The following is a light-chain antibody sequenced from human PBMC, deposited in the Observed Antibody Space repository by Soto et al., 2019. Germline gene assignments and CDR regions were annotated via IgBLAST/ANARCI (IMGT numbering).Light chain of an antibody. CDR3: QHGYSTPLT. J-gene: IGKJ4*01. CDR2: SAS. Sequence: IHLTQSPSSLSASVGDRVTITCRASQGIRTYLAWYQQKPGKAPKLLIYSASTLQSGVPSRFSGSGSGTDFFLTISSLQPEDFATYFCQHGYSTPLTFGGGTKVDIK. CDR1: QGIRTY. V-gene: IGKV1-39*01.